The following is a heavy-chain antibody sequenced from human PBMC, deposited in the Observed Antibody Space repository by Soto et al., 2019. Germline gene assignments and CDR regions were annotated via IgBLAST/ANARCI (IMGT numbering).Heavy chain of an antibody. D-gene: IGHD3-22*01. J-gene: IGHJ4*02. V-gene: IGHV4-39*02. Sequence: SETLSLTCTVSGGSFSSTFYYWGWVRQPPGEGLEWIGNIYFSGNTYYNPSLKSRLTISLDASKTQFSLNLNSVAAADTAVYYCAGDSPHDSSVAGDYWGQGALVTVSS. CDR3: AGDSPHDSSVAGDY. CDR1: GGSFSSTFYY. CDR2: IYFSGNT.